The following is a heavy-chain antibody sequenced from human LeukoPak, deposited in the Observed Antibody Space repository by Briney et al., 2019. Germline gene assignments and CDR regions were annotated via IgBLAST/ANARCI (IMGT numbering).Heavy chain of an antibody. Sequence: PGGSLRLSCAASGFTFSSYAMSWVRQAPGKGLEWVANIKQDGSEKYYVDSVKGRFTISRDNAKNSLYLQMNSLRAEDTAVYYCARDENLYSYGYGYWGQGTLVTVSS. V-gene: IGHV3-7*01. J-gene: IGHJ4*02. D-gene: IGHD5-18*01. CDR2: IKQDGSEK. CDR1: GFTFSSYA. CDR3: ARDENLYSYGYGY.